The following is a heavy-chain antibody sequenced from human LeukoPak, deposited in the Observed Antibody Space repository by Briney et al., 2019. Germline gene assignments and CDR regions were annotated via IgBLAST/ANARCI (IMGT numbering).Heavy chain of an antibody. V-gene: IGHV3-33*01. J-gene: IGHJ4*02. Sequence: GGSLRLSCAASGFTFSSYGMHWVRQAPGKGLEWVAVIWYDGSNKYYAGSVKGRFTISRDNSKNTLSLQMDSLRAEDTAVYYCARGYSYESGVFDYWGQGTLVTVSS. D-gene: IGHD5-18*01. CDR1: GFTFSSYG. CDR2: IWYDGSNK. CDR3: ARGYSYESGVFDY.